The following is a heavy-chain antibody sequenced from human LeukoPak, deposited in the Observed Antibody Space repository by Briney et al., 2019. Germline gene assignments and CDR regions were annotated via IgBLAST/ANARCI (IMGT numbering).Heavy chain of an antibody. CDR3: SAPRGLLH. CDR1: GFTFNNAW. Sequence: GGSLRLSCAAPGFTFNNAWMSWVRQAPGKGLEWVGRIRSKRDGGTTDYAAPVKGRFTISRDDSQNTLYLQMNSLKTEDTAVYYCSAPRGLLHWGQGTLVTVSS. D-gene: IGHD2-15*01. CDR2: IRSKRDGGTT. V-gene: IGHV3-15*01. J-gene: IGHJ1*01.